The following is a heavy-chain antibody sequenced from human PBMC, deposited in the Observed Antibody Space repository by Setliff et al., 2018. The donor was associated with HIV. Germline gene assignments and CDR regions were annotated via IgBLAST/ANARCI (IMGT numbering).Heavy chain of an antibody. CDR2: IHHTGST. CDR1: DDSVSTFY. J-gene: IGHJ4*01. D-gene: IGHD3-3*01. V-gene: IGHV4-59*02. CDR3: APGEGVASTYYHD. Sequence: KASETLSLTCTVSDDSVSTFYWNWIRQPPGKGLEWIGFIHHTGSTVSNTSLKSRVTILMDLSRNQLSLHLASVTTADTAVYFCAPGEGVASTYYHDWGQGTQVTVSS.